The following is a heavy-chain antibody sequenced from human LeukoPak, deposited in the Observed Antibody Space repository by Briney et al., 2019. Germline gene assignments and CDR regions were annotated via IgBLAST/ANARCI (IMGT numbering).Heavy chain of an antibody. CDR3: ARDRGYSYGSLDY. Sequence: ASVKVSCKASGYTFTSYGISWVRQAPGQGLEWMGWINPNSGGTNYAQKFQGRVTMTRDTSISTAYMELSRLRSDDTAVYYCARDRGYSYGSLDYWGQGTLVTVSS. V-gene: IGHV1-2*02. CDR2: INPNSGGT. D-gene: IGHD5-18*01. CDR1: GYTFTSYG. J-gene: IGHJ4*02.